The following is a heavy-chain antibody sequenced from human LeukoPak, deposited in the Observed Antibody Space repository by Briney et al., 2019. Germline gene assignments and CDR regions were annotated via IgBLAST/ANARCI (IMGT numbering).Heavy chain of an antibody. CDR2: FYSSGST. J-gene: IGHJ6*02. D-gene: IGHD3-22*01. CDR1: GTSHTTYF. CDR3: VRDRVDSSGYYYYYGLDV. V-gene: IGHV4-4*07. Sequence: SETLSLTCTVSGTSHTTYFWSWIRQPAGKGLEWIGRFYSSGSTSYNPSLKSRLTMSVDTSKNEFSLKLRSVTAADTAVYYCVRDRVDSSGYYYYYGLDVWGQGTTVTVSS.